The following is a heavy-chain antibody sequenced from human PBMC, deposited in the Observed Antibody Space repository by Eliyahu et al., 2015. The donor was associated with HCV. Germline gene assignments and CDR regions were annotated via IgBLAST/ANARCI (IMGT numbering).Heavy chain of an antibody. D-gene: IGHD6-13*01. Sequence: QITLKESGLTLVKPTQTLTLTCTFSGFSLSTSGEGVGWIRQPPGKALEWLALIYWDDDKRYSPSLKSRLTITKDTSKNQVVLTMTNMDPVDTGTYYCAHWRGSSSWCDAIDYWGQGTLVTVSS. V-gene: IGHV2-5*02. CDR3: AHWRGSSSWCDAIDY. J-gene: IGHJ4*02. CDR2: IYWDDDK. CDR1: GFSLSTSGEG.